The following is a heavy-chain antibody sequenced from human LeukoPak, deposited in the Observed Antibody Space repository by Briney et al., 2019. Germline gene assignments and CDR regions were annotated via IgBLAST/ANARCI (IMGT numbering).Heavy chain of an antibody. J-gene: IGHJ4*02. CDR1: GFTFSSYG. CDR3: AKDHSSSWSNFDY. CDR2: IWYDGSNK. Sequence: PGTSLRLSCAASGFTFSSYGMHWGRQAPGKGLEWVAVIWYDGSNKYYADSVKGRFTISRDNSKNTLYLQMNSLRAEDTAVYYCAKDHSSSWSNFDYWGQGTLVTVSS. D-gene: IGHD6-13*01. V-gene: IGHV3-33*06.